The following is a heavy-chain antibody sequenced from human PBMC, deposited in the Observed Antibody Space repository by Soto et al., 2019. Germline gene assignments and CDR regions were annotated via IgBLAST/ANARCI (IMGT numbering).Heavy chain of an antibody. J-gene: IGHJ5*02. D-gene: IGHD6-13*01. CDR3: ARQAAAPGVDLWFDP. CDR1: GGSISSSRSY. Sequence: TXETLSLTCNVSGGSISSSRSYWAWFRQPPGKELEWIANIFYAGNTYYNPSLKSRVTVSVDTSKNQFSLKLDSVTAADTAVYYCARQAAAPGVDLWFDPWGQGTLVTVSS. CDR2: IFYAGNT. V-gene: IGHV4-39*01.